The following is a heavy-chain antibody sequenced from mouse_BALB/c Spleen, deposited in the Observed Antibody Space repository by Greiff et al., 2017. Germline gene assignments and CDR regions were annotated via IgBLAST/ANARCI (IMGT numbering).Heavy chain of an antibody. CDR3: ARHRYDYFDY. D-gene: IGHD2-14*01. CDR1: GYTFTSYN. V-gene: IGHV1-12*01. J-gene: IGHJ2*01. CDR2: IYPGNGDT. Sequence: QVQLQQPGAELVKPGASVKMSCKASGYTFTSYNMHWVKQTPGQGLEWIGAIYPGNGDTSYNQKFKGKATLTADKSSSTAYMQLSSLTSEDSAVYYCARHRYDYFDYWGQGTTLTVSS.